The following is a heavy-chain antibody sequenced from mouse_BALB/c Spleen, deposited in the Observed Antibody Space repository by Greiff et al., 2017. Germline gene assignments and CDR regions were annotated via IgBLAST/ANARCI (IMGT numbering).Heavy chain of an antibody. CDR3: ASYALDY. J-gene: IGHJ2*01. Sequence: VKLMESGAELVRPGTSVKVSCKASGYAFTNYLIEWVKQRPGQGLEWIGVINPGSGGTNYNEKFKGKATLTADKSSSTAYMQLSSLTSDDSAVYFCASYALDYWGQGTTLTVSS. CDR2: INPGSGGT. V-gene: IGHV1-54*01. D-gene: IGHD2-12*01. CDR1: GYAFTNYL.